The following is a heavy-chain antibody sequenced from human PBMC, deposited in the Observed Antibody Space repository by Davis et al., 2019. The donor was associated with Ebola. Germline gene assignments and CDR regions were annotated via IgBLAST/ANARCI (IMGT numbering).Heavy chain of an antibody. CDR2: INAGNGNT. CDR3: ARDLRGALIH. CDR1: GYTFTRYA. Sequence: ASVKVSCKASGYTFTRYAIHWVRQAPGQRLEWMGWINAGNGNTKYSQKFQGRVTITRDTSASTAYMELRSLRSDDTAVYYCARDLRGALIHWGQGTLVTVSS. V-gene: IGHV1-3*01. J-gene: IGHJ4*02. D-gene: IGHD3-16*01.